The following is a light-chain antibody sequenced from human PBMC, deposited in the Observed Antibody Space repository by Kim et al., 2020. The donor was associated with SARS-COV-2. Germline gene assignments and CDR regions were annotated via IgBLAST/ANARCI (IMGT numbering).Light chain of an antibody. CDR3: VLYMGSGSWV. CDR1: SGSVSTSYY. J-gene: IGLJ3*02. Sequence: QIVVTLEPSFSVSPGGTVTLTCGLSSGSVSTSYYPSWYQQTPGQAPRTLIYSTNTRSSGVPDRFSGSILGNKAALTITGAQADDESDYYCVLYMGSGSWVFGGGTQLTVL. CDR2: STN. V-gene: IGLV8-61*01.